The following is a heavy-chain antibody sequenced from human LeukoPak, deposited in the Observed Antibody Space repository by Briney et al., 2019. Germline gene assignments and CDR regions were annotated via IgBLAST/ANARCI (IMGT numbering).Heavy chain of an antibody. Sequence: GGSLRLSCVASGFSFSSYWMDWVRQAPGKGLVWVSRINSDGTDTRYADSVKGRFTISRDNAKNTLHLQMNSLRAEDTAVYCCAREARGGYNLDAFDIWGQGTMVTVSS. J-gene: IGHJ3*02. D-gene: IGHD5-24*01. CDR2: INSDGTDT. V-gene: IGHV3-74*01. CDR3: AREARGGYNLDAFDI. CDR1: GFSFSSYW.